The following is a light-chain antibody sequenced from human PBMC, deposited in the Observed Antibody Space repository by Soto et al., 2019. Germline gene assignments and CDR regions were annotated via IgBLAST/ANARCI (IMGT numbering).Light chain of an antibody. Sequence: DIQMTQSPSTLSASVGDRVTITCRASQSTSTWLAWYQQRPGKTPKLLLSEASKLESRVPSRYSGSGSGTEFTLTISSLQPDDFATFFCQQYITYPYAFGQGTKVEIK. CDR1: QSTSTW. V-gene: IGKV1-5*03. J-gene: IGKJ1*01. CDR3: QQYITYPYA. CDR2: EAS.